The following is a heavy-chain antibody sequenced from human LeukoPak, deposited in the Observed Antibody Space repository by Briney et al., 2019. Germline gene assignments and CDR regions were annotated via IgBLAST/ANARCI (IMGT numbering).Heavy chain of an antibody. J-gene: IGHJ6*03. CDR1: GFTFRGYG. Sequence: GGSLRLSCAASGFTFRGYGMHWVRQAPGKGLEWVAFIRYDGSNKYYTGSVKGRFTISRDNSKNTLHLQMNSLRAEDTAVYYCAKGQTTFDYYYMNVWGKGTMVTVSS. CDR3: AKGQTTFDYYYMNV. D-gene: IGHD3-10*02. CDR2: IRYDGSNK. V-gene: IGHV3-30*02.